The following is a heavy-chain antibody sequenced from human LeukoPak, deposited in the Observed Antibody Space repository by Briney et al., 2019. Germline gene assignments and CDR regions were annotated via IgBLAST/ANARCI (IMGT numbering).Heavy chain of an antibody. V-gene: IGHV3-74*01. CDR2: INSDGSST. D-gene: IGHD3-10*01. CDR3: ARSGRGVDSFYFYMDV. Sequence: GGSLRLSCAASGFTFSSYWMHWVRQAPGKGLVWVSRINSDGSSTSYADSLKGRFTISRDNAKNSLYLQMTSLRAEDTAVYYCARSGRGVDSFYFYMDVWGKGTTVTVSS. J-gene: IGHJ6*03. CDR1: GFTFSSYW.